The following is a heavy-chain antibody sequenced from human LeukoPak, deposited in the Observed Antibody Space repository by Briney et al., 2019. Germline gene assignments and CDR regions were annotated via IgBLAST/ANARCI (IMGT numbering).Heavy chain of an antibody. CDR1: GGSISSYY. J-gene: IGHJ5*02. CDR3: ARYGHGYYDSSGYYS. CDR2: IYTSGST. V-gene: IGHV4-4*09. Sequence: SETLSLTCTVSGGSISSYYWSWVRQPPGKGLEWIGYIYTSGSTNYHPSLNSRVTISVDASKNQFSLKLSSVTAADTAVYYCARYGHGYYDSSGYYSWGQGTLVTVSS. D-gene: IGHD3-22*01.